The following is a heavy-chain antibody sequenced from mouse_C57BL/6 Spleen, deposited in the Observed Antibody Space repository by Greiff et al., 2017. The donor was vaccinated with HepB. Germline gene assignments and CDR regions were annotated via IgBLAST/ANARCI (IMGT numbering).Heavy chain of an antibody. V-gene: IGHV1-64*01. CDR1: GYTFTSYW. CDR2: IHPNSGST. J-gene: IGHJ4*01. D-gene: IGHD2-2*01. Sequence: QVQLKQPGAELVKPGASVKLSCKASGYTFTSYWMHWVKQRPGQGLEWIGMIHPNSGSTNYNEKFKSKATLTVDKSSSTAYMQLSSLTSEDSAVYYCARAAGYYNAMDYWGQGTSVTVSS. CDR3: ARAAGYYNAMDY.